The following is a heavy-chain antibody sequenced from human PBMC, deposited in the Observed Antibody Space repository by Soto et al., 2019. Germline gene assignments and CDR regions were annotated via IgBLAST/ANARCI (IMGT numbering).Heavy chain of an antibody. CDR2: ISGSGGST. J-gene: IGHJ4*02. Sequence: GGSLRLSCTASGFTFSNFAMSWVRQAPGKGLEWVSAISGSGGSTYYADSVKGRFTISRDNSKNTLYLQMNSLRAEDTAVYYCARLSGWRIFDYWGQGTLVTVSS. D-gene: IGHD6-19*01. V-gene: IGHV3-23*01. CDR3: ARLSGWRIFDY. CDR1: GFTFSNFA.